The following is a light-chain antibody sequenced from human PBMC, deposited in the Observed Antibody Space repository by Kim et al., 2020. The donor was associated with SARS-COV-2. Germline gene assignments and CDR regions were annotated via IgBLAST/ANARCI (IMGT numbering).Light chain of an antibody. CDR2: EDD. CDR3: QSYNRDNVL. CDR1: SGSIDDNY. V-gene: IGLV6-57*03. Sequence: TVTISCARSSGSIDDNYVQWYQQRPGGVPTAVIYEDDQRPSGVSDRFSGSIDNSSNSASLTISGLRTEDEADYYCQSYNRDNVLFGGGTQLTVL. J-gene: IGLJ2*01.